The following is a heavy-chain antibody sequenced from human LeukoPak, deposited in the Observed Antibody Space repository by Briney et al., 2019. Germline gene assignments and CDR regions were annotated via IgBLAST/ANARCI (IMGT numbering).Heavy chain of an antibody. J-gene: IGHJ5*02. V-gene: IGHV7-4-1*02. D-gene: IGHD6-13*01. CDR2: INTNTGNP. CDR1: GYTFTGYY. CDR3: ARDGGRYSSSWYP. Sequence: ASVKVSCKASGYTFTGYYMHWVRQAPGQGLEWMGWINTNTGNPTYAQGFTGRFVFSLDTSVSTAYMQISSLKAEDTAVYYCARDGGRYSSSWYPWGQGTLVIVSS.